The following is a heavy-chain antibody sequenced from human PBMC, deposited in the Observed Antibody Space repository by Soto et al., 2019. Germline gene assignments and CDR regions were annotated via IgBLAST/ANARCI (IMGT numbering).Heavy chain of an antibody. J-gene: IGHJ4*02. CDR2: IYYSGST. D-gene: IGHD6-13*01. Sequence: SETLSLTCTVSGGSISSSSYYWGWIRQPPGKGLEWIGSIYYSGSTYYNPSLKSRVTISVDTSKNQFSLKLSSVTAADTAVYYCARRVGSGSSSWYGYWGQGTLVTVSS. CDR3: ARRVGSGSSSWYGY. V-gene: IGHV4-39*01. CDR1: GGSISSSSYY.